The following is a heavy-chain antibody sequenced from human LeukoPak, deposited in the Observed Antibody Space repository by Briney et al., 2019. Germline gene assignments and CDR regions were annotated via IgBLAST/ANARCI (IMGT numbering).Heavy chain of an antibody. Sequence: GGSLRLSCAASGFTFSSYAMSWVRQAPGKGLEWVSAISGSGGSTYYADSVKGRFTMSRDNSKNTLYLQMNSLRAEDSAAYYCAKEDSGSYYRGADFWGQGTLVTVSS. V-gene: IGHV3-23*01. CDR2: ISGSGGST. CDR3: AKEDSGSYYRGADF. CDR1: GFTFSSYA. J-gene: IGHJ4*02. D-gene: IGHD1-26*01.